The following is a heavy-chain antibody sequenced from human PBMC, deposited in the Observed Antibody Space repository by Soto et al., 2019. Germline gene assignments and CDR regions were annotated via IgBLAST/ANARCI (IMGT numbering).Heavy chain of an antibody. D-gene: IGHD3-22*01. CDR1: GGSVSGYY. CDR2: INHSGST. CDR3: ARGELLAITMIVVVITVLGY. Sequence: SETLSLTCAVYGGSVSGYYWSWIRQPPGKGLEWIGEINHSGSTNYNPSLKSRVTISVDTSKNQFSLKLSSVTAADTAVYYCARGELLAITMIVVVITVLGYWGQGTLVTVSS. V-gene: IGHV4-34*01. J-gene: IGHJ4*02.